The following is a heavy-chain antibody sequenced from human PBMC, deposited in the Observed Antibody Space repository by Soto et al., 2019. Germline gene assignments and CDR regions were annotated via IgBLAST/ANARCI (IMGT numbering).Heavy chain of an antibody. J-gene: IGHJ6*02. CDR3: ARVEYSSSWYPLPYYYYYGMDV. CDR1: GGSFSGYY. CDR2: INHSGST. D-gene: IGHD6-13*01. Sequence: ASETLSLTCAVYGGSFSGYYWSWIXQPPGKGXEWXGEINHSGSTNYNPSLKSRVTISVDTSKNQFSLKLSSVTTADTAVYYCARVEYSSSWYPLPYYYYYGMDVWGQGTTVTV. V-gene: IGHV4-34*01.